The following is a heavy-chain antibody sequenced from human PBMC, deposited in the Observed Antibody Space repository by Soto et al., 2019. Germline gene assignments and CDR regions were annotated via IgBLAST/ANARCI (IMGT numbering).Heavy chain of an antibody. CDR1: GFTFSNFG. Sequence: HPGGSLRLSCAASGFTFSNFGMHWVRQAPGKGLEWVAVISYDGSNKYYTDSVKGRFTISRGDSKNTLSLQMNSLRTEDTAVYYCAKDSPVGDYWGQGTLVTVSS. CDR3: AKDSPVGDY. D-gene: IGHD1-26*01. J-gene: IGHJ4*02. CDR2: ISYDGSNK. V-gene: IGHV3-30*18.